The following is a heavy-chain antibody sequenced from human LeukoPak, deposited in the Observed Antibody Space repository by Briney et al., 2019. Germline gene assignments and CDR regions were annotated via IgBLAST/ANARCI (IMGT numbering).Heavy chain of an antibody. J-gene: IGHJ4*02. CDR1: GYTFTGCY. CDR3: ATGSSLDGSSGWPTHYY. CDR2: INPDSGGT. V-gene: IGHV1-2*02. Sequence: ASVKVSCKASGYTFTGCYMHWVRQAPGQGLEWMGWINPDSGGTHYAQKFQDRVTMTRDTSISTAYMELSSLRSDDTAPYYCATGSSLDGSSGWPTHYYWGQGALVTVSS. D-gene: IGHD6-19*01.